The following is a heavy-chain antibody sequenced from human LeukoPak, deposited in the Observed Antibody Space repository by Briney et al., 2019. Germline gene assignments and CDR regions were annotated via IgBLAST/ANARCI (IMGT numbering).Heavy chain of an antibody. Sequence: GGSLRLSCAASGFTFNDYGMSWVRQAPGKGLEWVSAINGNGGTTNYADSVKGRFTISRDNAKNSLYLQMNSLRAEDTAVYYCARAPMGLGFWSGYYMGGWGYWGQGTLVTVSS. V-gene: IGHV3-20*04. CDR1: GFTFNDYG. CDR2: INGNGGTT. D-gene: IGHD3-3*01. J-gene: IGHJ4*02. CDR3: ARAPMGLGFWSGYYMGGWGY.